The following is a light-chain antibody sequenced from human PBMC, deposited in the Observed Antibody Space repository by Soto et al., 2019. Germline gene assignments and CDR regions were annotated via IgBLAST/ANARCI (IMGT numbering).Light chain of an antibody. Sequence: QSVLTQPRSVSGSPGQSVSISCAGTSSDVGGYNYVSWYQQHPGKAPKLIIYDVTKRLSGVPDRFSGSKSGNTASLTISGLQAEDEADYYCYSYAGSYTLYVFGTGTKVTVL. CDR1: SSDVGGYNY. J-gene: IGLJ1*01. V-gene: IGLV2-11*01. CDR2: DVT. CDR3: YSYAGSYTLYV.